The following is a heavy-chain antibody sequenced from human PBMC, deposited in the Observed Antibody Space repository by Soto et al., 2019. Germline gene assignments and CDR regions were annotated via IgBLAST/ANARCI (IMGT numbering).Heavy chain of an antibody. V-gene: IGHV2-5*02. CDR1: GFSLRTGGVG. CDR3: ANGVSGIGSFDV. Sequence: KESGPTLVKTTQTLTLTCTFSGFSLRTGGVGVGWIRQPPGKALEWLALIYWDDDKRYSPSLKSRLTITKDTSNNQVVLTMTNMDPVDTATYYCANGVSGIGSFDVWGQGTVVTVSS. CDR2: IYWDDDK. J-gene: IGHJ3*01. D-gene: IGHD3-10*01.